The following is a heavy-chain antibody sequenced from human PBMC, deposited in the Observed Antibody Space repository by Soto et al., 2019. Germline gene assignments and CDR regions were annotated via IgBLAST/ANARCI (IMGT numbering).Heavy chain of an antibody. J-gene: IGHJ6*02. CDR1: GGTFSSYA. V-gene: IGHV1-69*13. D-gene: IGHD6-19*01. CDR3: ARDSIAVAGTPHYYYGMDV. CDR2: IIPIFGTA. Sequence: SVKVSCKASGGTFSSYAISWVRQAPGQGLEWMGGIIPIFGTANYAQKFQGRVTITADESTSTAYMELSSLRSEDTAVYYCARDSIAVAGTPHYYYGMDVWGQGTTVTVS.